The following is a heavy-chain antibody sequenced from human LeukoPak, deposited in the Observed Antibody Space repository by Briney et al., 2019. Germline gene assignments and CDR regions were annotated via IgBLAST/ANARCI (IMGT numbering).Heavy chain of an antibody. V-gene: IGHV1-69*05. Sequence: ASVKVSCKASGGTLSNYPISWVRQAPGQGLEWMGGIIPIFGTTNYAQKFQGRVTITTDESTSTVYMELRSLRSDDTAVYYCAREDCSSTSCYYGMDVWGQGTTVTVSS. CDR2: IIPIFGTT. CDR3: AREDCSSTSCYYGMDV. CDR1: GGTLSNYP. J-gene: IGHJ6*02. D-gene: IGHD2-2*01.